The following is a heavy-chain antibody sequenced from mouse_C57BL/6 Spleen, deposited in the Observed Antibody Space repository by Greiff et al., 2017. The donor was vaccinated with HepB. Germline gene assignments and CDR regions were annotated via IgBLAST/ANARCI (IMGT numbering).Heavy chain of an antibody. V-gene: IGHV1-69*01. D-gene: IGHD3-2*02. Sequence: VQLQQSGAELVMPGASVKLSCKASGYTFTSYWMHWVKQRPGQGLEWIGEIDPSDSYLNYNQKFKGKSTLTVDTSSSTAYMQLSSLTSEDSAVYYCARPAQAWFAYWGQGTLVTVSA. J-gene: IGHJ3*01. CDR3: ARPAQAWFAY. CDR2: IDPSDSYL. CDR1: GYTFTSYW.